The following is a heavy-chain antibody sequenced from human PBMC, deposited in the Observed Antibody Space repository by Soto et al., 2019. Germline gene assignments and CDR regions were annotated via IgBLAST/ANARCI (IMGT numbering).Heavy chain of an antibody. CDR2: ISSSSSYI. J-gene: IGHJ4*02. D-gene: IGHD4-17*01. CDR3: ARDFRLGDPQYYFDY. CDR1: GFTFSSYS. V-gene: IGHV3-21*01. Sequence: EVQLVGSGGGLVKPGGSLRLSCAASGFTFSSYSMNWVRQAPGKGLEWVSSISSSSSYIYYADSVKGRFTISRDNAKNSLYLQMNSLRAEDTAVYYCARDFRLGDPQYYFDYWGQGTLVTVSS.